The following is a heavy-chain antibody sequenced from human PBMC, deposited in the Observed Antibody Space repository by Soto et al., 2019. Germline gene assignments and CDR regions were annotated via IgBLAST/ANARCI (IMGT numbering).Heavy chain of an antibody. Sequence: GESLKISCKGSGYSFTSYWIGWVRQMPGKGLEWMGIIYPGDSDTRYRPSFQGQVTISADKSISTAYLQWSSLKASDTAMYYCGTPSETDAFDIWGQGTMVTVSS. V-gene: IGHV5-51*01. CDR1: GYSFTSYW. CDR2: IYPGDSDT. J-gene: IGHJ3*02. CDR3: GTPSETDAFDI.